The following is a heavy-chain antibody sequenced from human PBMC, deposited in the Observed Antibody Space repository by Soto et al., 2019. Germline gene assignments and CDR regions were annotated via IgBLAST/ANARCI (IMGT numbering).Heavy chain of an antibody. CDR1: GYTFTGYY. D-gene: IGHD6-13*01. Sequence: GASVKVSCKASGYTFTGYYMHWVRQAPGQGLEWMGWINPNSGGTNYAQKFQGRVAMTRDTSISTAYMELSRLRSDDTAVYYCARERMYSSILTGGMDVWGQGTTVTVSS. V-gene: IGHV1-2*02. CDR2: INPNSGGT. J-gene: IGHJ6*02. CDR3: ARERMYSSILTGGMDV.